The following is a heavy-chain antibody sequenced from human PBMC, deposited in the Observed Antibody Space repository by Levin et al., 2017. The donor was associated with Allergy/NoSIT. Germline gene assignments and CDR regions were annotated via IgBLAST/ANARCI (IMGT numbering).Heavy chain of an antibody. CDR3: AGSGDYYLAY. V-gene: IGHV4-59*01. J-gene: IGHJ4*02. Sequence: KASETLSLTCSVSGGSISSYYWSWIRQPPGKGLEWIGYIYYSGSTNYNPSLKSRVTISVDTSKNHFSLKLSSVTAADTAVYYCAGSGDYYLAYWGQGTLVTVSS. CDR2: IYYSGST. CDR1: GGSISSYY. D-gene: IGHD2-15*01.